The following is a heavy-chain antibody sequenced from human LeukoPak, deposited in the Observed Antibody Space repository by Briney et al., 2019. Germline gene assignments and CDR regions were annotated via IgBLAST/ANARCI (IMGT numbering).Heavy chain of an antibody. D-gene: IGHD6-19*01. V-gene: IGHV4-38-2*02. CDR1: GYSLTSGYY. CDR3: ARETEKQWQY. CDR2: IFHSGST. Sequence: PSETLSLTCTVSGYSLTSGYYWGWNRQPPGKGLEWIASIFHSGSTFYNPSVKSRVTISVDTSKNQFSLTLRSVTAADTAVYYCARETEKQWQYWGQGTMATVSS. J-gene: IGHJ3*01.